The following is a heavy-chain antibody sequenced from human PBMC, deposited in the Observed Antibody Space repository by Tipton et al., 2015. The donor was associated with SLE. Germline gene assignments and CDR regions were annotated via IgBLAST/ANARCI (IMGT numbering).Heavy chain of an antibody. Sequence: TLSLTCTVSGSSISSYYWSWIRQTPGKGLEWIGYIYYSGSTNYNPSLKSRVTISVDKSKNQFSLKLSSVTAADTAVYYCAREQSPVALFDHWGQGTLVTVSS. CDR3: AREQSPVALFDH. CDR2: IYYSGST. D-gene: IGHD6-19*01. V-gene: IGHV4-59*12. CDR1: GSSISSYY. J-gene: IGHJ4*02.